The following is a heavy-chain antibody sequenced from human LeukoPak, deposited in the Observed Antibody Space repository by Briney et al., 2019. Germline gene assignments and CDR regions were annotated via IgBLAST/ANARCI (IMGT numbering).Heavy chain of an antibody. D-gene: IGHD3-10*01. J-gene: IGHJ4*02. CDR2: IYYSGSA. CDR3: ARSYGSGNYFDY. Sequence: SETLSLTCTVSGGSISTYYWSWIRQPPGKGLEWIGYIYYSGSAKYNPSLKSRVTISVDTSKNQFSLKLSSVTVADTAVYYCARSYGSGNYFDYWGQGILVTVSS. V-gene: IGHV4-59*01. CDR1: GGSISTYY.